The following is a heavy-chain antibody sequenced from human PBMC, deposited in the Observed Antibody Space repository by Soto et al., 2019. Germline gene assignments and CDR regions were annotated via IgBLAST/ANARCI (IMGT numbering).Heavy chain of an antibody. CDR3: ARDGAGMGATSDY. Sequence: QVQLVQSGAEVKKTGSSVKVSCKASGGTFCSYTLNWVLQAPGPGLEWMGGIIPMFGTTDYAEKFQGRVTITADESTSTAYMELTGLRSEDTAVYYCARDGAGMGATSDYWGQGTLVTVSS. V-gene: IGHV1-69*12. CDR2: IIPMFGTT. D-gene: IGHD1-26*01. CDR1: GGTFCSYT. J-gene: IGHJ4*02.